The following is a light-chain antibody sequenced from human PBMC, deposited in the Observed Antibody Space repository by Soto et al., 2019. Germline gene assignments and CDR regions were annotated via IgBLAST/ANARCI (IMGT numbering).Light chain of an antibody. CDR2: EVT. J-gene: IGLJ1*01. Sequence: QSVLTQPPSASGSPGQSVTISCTGTSSDVGGYDYVSWYQQHPGKAPKLMIYEVTIRPSGVSDRFSGSKSGNTASLTVSGLQAEDEADYYCAAWDDSLNGFYVFGTGTKVTVL. CDR3: AAWDDSLNGFYV. V-gene: IGLV2-8*01. CDR1: SSDVGGYDY.